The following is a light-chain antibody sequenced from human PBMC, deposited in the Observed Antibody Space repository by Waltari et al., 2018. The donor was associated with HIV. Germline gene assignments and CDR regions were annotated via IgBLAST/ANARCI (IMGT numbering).Light chain of an antibody. CDR3: QAWDSSTGV. CDR1: KLGDKY. Sequence: SYEVTQSPSVSVSPGQTASITCSGDKLGDKYVCWYQQKPGQSPVLVIYQDTQRPSGIPERFSGSNSGNTATLTISGTQAMDEADYYCQAWDSSTGVFGGGTKLTVL. CDR2: QDT. V-gene: IGLV3-1*01. J-gene: IGLJ2*01.